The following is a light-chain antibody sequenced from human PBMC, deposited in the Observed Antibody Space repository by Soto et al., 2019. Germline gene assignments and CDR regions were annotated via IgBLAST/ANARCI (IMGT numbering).Light chain of an antibody. CDR1: QAISNF. V-gene: IGKV1-27*01. CDR2: EAS. Sequence: DIQMTQSPPSLSASVGDRVTITCRASQAISNFVAWYQQKPGKAPSLLIYEASTLQSGVPSRFSGRGSGTAFTLTISSLQPEDVATYFCQKYNGAPYAFGQGTKLEIK. CDR3: QKYNGAPYA. J-gene: IGKJ2*01.